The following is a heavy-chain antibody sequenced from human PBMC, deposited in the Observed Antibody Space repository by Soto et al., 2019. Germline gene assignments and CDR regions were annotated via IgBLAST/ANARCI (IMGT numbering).Heavy chain of an antibody. CDR2: IYHSGST. Sequence: PSETLSLTCAVSGGSISSGGYSWSWIRQPPGKGLEWIGYIYHSGSTYYNPSLKSRVTISVDRSKNQFSLKLSSVTAADTAVYYCATTLPSTNTYYYGSGSYYSDYGMDGWGQGTTGTVSS. CDR1: GGSISSGGYS. V-gene: IGHV4-30-2*01. J-gene: IGHJ6*02. D-gene: IGHD3-10*01. CDR3: ATTLPSTNTYYYGSGSYYSDYGMDG.